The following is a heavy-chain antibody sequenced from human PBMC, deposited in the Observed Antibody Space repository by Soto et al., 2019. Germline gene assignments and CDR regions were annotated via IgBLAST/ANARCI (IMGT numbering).Heavy chain of an antibody. Sequence: EVQLVESGGGLVKPGGSLRLSCVGSVFTFNSYSMNWVRQAPGKGLEWVSSISGGSETILYADSVKGRFTISRDNAKNSLYLQRTYLTTEDSAMYYCARDETLGPRPGCDYWGQGALVTVSS. D-gene: IGHD6-6*01. CDR2: ISGGSETI. J-gene: IGHJ4*02. CDR3: ARDETLGPRPGCDY. V-gene: IGHV3-21*01. CDR1: VFTFNSYS.